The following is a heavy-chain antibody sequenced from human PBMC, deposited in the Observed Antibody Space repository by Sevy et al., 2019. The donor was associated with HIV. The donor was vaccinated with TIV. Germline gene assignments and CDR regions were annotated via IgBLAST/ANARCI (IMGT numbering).Heavy chain of an antibody. D-gene: IGHD3-10*01. Sequence: SETLSLTCTVSGGSISSYYWSWIRQPAGKGLEWIGRIYTSGSTNYHPPLKSRVTMSVDTSKNQFSLKLSSVTAADTAVYYCARDPGTMVRGVGNWFDPWGQGTLVTVSS. CDR3: ARDPGTMVRGVGNWFDP. CDR1: GGSISSYY. CDR2: IYTSGST. J-gene: IGHJ5*02. V-gene: IGHV4-4*07.